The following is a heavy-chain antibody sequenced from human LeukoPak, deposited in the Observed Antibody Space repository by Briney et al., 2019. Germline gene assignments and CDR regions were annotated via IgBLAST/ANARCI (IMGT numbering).Heavy chain of an antibody. J-gene: IGHJ5*02. CDR2: INPSGGSA. CDR3: AREPHGDYTVNWFDP. D-gene: IGHD4-17*01. V-gene: IGHV1-46*01. Sequence: WASVKVSCKASGYIFTTYYMHWVRQAPGHGLEWMAIINPSGGSATYAQKFQGRVTVTRDTSTNTVYMELSSLRSEDTAVYYCAREPHGDYTVNWFDPWGQGTLVTVSS. CDR1: GYIFTTYY.